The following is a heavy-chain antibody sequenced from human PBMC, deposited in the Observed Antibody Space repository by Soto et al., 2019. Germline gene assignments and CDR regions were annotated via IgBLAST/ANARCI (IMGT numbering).Heavy chain of an antibody. V-gene: IGHV1-18*01. CDR3: AGAATTRVVAGYFDY. D-gene: IGHD2-15*01. Sequence: QVQLVQSGAEVKKPGASVKVSCKASGYTFTSYGISWVRQAPGQGLEWMGWISAYNGNTNYAQKLQGRVTMTTDTSTRTAYMELRSLRSDDTAVYYCAGAATTRVVAGYFDYWGQGTLVTVSS. J-gene: IGHJ4*02. CDR2: ISAYNGNT. CDR1: GYTFTSYG.